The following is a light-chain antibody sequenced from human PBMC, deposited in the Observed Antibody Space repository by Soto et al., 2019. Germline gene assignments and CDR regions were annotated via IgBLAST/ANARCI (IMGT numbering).Light chain of an antibody. Sequence: EIVLTQSPGTLSLSPGERATLSCRASQSVTSSYLAWYQQKPGQAPRLLIYGASSRATGIPDRFSGSGSGTHFTLTISRLEPEDFAVYYCQQYGNSPLTFGRGTKVEIK. CDR3: QQYGNSPLT. J-gene: IGKJ4*01. V-gene: IGKV3-20*01. CDR1: QSVTSSY. CDR2: GAS.